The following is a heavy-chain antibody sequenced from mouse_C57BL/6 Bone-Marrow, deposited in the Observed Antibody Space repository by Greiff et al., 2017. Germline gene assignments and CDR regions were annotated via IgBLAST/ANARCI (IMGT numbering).Heavy chain of an antibody. CDR2: LNPTNGGT. J-gene: IGHJ1*03. CDR1: GYTFTDYN. CDR3: ARWRRGYFDV. Sequence: VQLQQSGPELVKPGASVKIPCKASGYTFTDYNMDWVKQSHGKGLEWIGDLNPTNGGTIYNQKFKGKATLTVDKSSSTAYMELRSLTSEDTAVYYCARWRRGYFDVWGTGTTVTGSS. V-gene: IGHV1-18*01.